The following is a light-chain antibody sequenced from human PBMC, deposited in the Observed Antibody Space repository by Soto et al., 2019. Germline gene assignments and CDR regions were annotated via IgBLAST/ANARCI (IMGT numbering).Light chain of an antibody. Sequence: QSVLTQPASVSGSPGQSIAISYTGSSSDVGGYNSVSWYQQHPGKVPKLVIYDVINRPSGISNRFSGSKSGNTASLTISGLQAEDEAHYYCSSYTSISASVIFGGGTKLTVL. CDR1: SSDVGGYNS. V-gene: IGLV2-14*03. CDR2: DVI. J-gene: IGLJ2*01. CDR3: SSYTSISASVI.